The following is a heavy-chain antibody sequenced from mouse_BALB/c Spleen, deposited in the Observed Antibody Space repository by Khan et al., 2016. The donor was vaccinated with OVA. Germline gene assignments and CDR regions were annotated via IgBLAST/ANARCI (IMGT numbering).Heavy chain of an antibody. CDR2: IAPGSGSN. V-gene: IGHV1S41*01. Sequence: DLVKPGASVKLSCKASGYTFTSYWINWIKQRPGQGLEWIGRIAPGSGSNYYNEMFKGKATLTVDTSSTTDNIQVRSLSSEDSAVYFCGRSTYYGSDLYAIDYWGQGTSVTVSS. CDR1: GYTFTSYW. J-gene: IGHJ4*01. CDR3: GRSTYYGSDLYAIDY. D-gene: IGHD1-1*01.